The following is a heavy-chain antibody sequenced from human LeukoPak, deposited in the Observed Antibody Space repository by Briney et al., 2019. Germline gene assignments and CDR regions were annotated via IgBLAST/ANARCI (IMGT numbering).Heavy chain of an antibody. D-gene: IGHD3-22*01. CDR3: LRGLRDEDRYYSYYFMDV. CDR1: GDSISNYF. CDR2: IHTSGDT. J-gene: IGHJ6*03. Sequence: SSETLSLTCSVSGDSISNYFWTWIRQPPGKGLEWIGYIHTSGDTNYVSSLKSRVTMSVDTSKNQFSLRLSSVTAADTAVYSCLRGLRDEDRYYSYYFMDVWGKGTTVTVSS. V-gene: IGHV4-4*09.